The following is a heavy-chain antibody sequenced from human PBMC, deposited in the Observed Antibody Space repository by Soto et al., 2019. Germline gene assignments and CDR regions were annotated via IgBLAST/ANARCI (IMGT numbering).Heavy chain of an antibody. J-gene: IGHJ6*02. CDR3: GGVCGGDCHYGMDV. D-gene: IGHD2-21*02. Sequence: SETLSLTCTVSGGSISSGGYYWSWIRQHPGKGLEWIGYIYYSGSTYYNPSLKSRVTISVDTSKNQFSLKLSPVTAADTAVYFCGGVCGGDCHYGMDVWGQGTTVTVSS. CDR2: IYYSGST. V-gene: IGHV4-31*03. CDR1: GGSISSGGYY.